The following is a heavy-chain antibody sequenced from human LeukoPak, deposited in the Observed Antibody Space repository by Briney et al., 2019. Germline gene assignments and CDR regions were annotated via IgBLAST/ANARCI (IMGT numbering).Heavy chain of an antibody. V-gene: IGHV1-2*06. CDR1: GYTFTGYY. Sequence: ASVKVSCKASGYTFTGYYMHWVRQAPGQGLEWMGRINPNSGGTNYAQKFQGRVTMTGDTSISTAYMELSRLRSDDTAVYYCARDRSFIAAAGTVRFDPWGQGTLVTVSS. D-gene: IGHD6-13*01. CDR2: INPNSGGT. J-gene: IGHJ5*02. CDR3: ARDRSFIAAAGTVRFDP.